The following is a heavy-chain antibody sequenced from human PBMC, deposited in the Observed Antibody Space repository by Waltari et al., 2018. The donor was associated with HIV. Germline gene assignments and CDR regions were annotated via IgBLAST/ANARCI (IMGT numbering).Heavy chain of an antibody. D-gene: IGHD2-15*01. J-gene: IGHJ4*02. CDR3: ARNKGYCSGGSCYSDY. V-gene: IGHV1-18*01. CDR1: AYTFTSYG. CDR2: ISAYNVNT. Sequence: AQLVQSGAEAKKSAASVKVACQPSAYTFTSYGISWVRQAPGQGLEWMGWISAYNVNTNYAQKLQGRVTMTTDTSTSTAYMELRSLRSDDTAVYYCARNKGYCSGGSCYSDYWGQGTLVTVSS.